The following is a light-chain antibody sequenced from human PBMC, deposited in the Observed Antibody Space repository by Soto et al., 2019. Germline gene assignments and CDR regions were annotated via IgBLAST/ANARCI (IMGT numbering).Light chain of an antibody. J-gene: IGKJ1*01. CDR3: QPYNNWWT. CDR1: QSVSNN. Sequence: EIVMTQSPATLSLSPGERATLSCRASQSVSNNLAWYHQKPGQAPRLLIYGASTRATGIPASFSGRGSGTEFTLNISSLQSEDFAVYYCQPYNNWWTFGQGTKVEIK. CDR2: GAS. V-gene: IGKV3-15*01.